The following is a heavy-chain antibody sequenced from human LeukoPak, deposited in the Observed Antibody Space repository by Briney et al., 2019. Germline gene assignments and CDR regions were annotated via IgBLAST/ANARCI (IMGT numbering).Heavy chain of an antibody. CDR2: IYYSGNT. CDR1: GGSISSGSYY. Sequence: PSETLSLTCTVSGGSISSGSYYWGWIRQPPGKGLEWIGSIYYSGNTYYNPSLKSRVTISVDTSKNHLSLRLSSVTAADTAVYYCARALDPNSSGWYRLFDYWGQGTLVTVSS. CDR3: ARALDPNSSGWYRLFDY. V-gene: IGHV4-39*07. D-gene: IGHD3-22*01. J-gene: IGHJ4*02.